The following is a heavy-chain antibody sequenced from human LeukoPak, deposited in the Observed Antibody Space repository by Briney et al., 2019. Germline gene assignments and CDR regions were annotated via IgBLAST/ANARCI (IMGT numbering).Heavy chain of an antibody. Sequence: GGSLRLSCAASGFTFSNYDMHWVRQAPGKGLEWVTFIRYTGNNEFYADSVKGRFTVSRDNSKNTLYLQMSSLRVADTAVYYCAKPRGATASFDYWGQGTLVTVSS. CDR3: AKPRGATASFDY. CDR1: GFTFSNYD. J-gene: IGHJ4*02. D-gene: IGHD2-21*02. V-gene: IGHV3-30*02. CDR2: IRYTGNNE.